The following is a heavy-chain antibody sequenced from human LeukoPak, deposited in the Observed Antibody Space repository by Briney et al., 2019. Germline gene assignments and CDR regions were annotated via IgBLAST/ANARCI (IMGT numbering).Heavy chain of an antibody. V-gene: IGHV4-59*01. Sequence: SETLSLTCTVSGGSISSYYWSWIRQPPGKGLEWIGYITYSGSTKYNPSLKSRVTIPLDTSKNQFSLKLDSVTAADTAVYYCARKGSGTYSPFDYWGQGTLVTVSS. D-gene: IGHD1-26*01. CDR1: GGSISSYY. J-gene: IGHJ4*02. CDR3: ARKGSGTYSPFDY. CDR2: ITYSGST.